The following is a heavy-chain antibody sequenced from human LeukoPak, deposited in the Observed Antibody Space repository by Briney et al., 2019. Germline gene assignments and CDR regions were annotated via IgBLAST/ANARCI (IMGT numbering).Heavy chain of an antibody. V-gene: IGHV3-21*01. J-gene: IGHJ3*02. CDR3: SREFPDDAFDI. Sequence: GGSLRLSCVASGFTFISYSMNWVRQAPGKGLEWVSSITSSGPYIYYADSVKGRFTISRDNAKNSLYLQMNSLRAGDTAVFYRSREFPDDAFDIWGQGTMVTVSS. CDR2: ITSSGPYI. CDR1: GFTFISYS.